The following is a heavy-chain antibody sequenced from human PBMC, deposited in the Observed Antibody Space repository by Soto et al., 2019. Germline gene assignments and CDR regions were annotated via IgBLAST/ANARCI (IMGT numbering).Heavy chain of an antibody. D-gene: IGHD2-15*01. V-gene: IGHV3-74*03. CDR1: GFSFGGYW. CDR2: VDGDGST. J-gene: IGHJ5*02. CDR3: ARVKGGVGGRGDPLDL. Sequence: GGSLRLSCAASGFSFGGYWMQWVRQAPGKGLVWVAHVDGDGSTEYAASVKGRLTVSRDGAKNTLYLQMNSLRVEDTAVYHCARVKGGVGGRGDPLDLWGQGTLVTVSS.